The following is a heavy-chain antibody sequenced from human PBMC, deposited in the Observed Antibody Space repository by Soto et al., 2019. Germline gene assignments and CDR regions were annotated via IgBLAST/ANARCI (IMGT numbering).Heavy chain of an antibody. CDR2: IIPIFGTA. J-gene: IGHJ4*02. V-gene: IGHV1-69*06. D-gene: IGHD3-22*01. CDR3: ARWYYYDSSGYRNPPLFDY. Sequence: GASVKVSCKASGGTFSSYAISWVRQAPGQGIEWMGGIIPIFGTANYAQKFQGRVTITADKSTSTADMEVSSLRSEETAVYSCARWYYYDSSGYRNPPLFDYWRQGTLVTVSS. CDR1: GGTFSSYA.